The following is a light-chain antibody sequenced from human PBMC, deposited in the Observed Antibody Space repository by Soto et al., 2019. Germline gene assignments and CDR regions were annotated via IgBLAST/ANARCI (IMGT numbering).Light chain of an antibody. CDR3: MQALQTPIT. CDR2: LGS. V-gene: IGKV2-28*01. CDR1: QSLLHSNGNHY. Sequence: DIVMTQSPLSLPFTPGEPASISCRSSQSLLHSNGNHYLDWYLQKPGQSPQLLIYLGSNRASGVPDRFSGSGSGTDFTLKISRVEAEDVGVYYCMQALQTPITFGQGTRLENK. J-gene: IGKJ5*01.